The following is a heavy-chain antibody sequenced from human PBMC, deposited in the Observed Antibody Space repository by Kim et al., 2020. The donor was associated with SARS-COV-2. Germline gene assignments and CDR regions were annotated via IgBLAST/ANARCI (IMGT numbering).Heavy chain of an antibody. V-gene: IGHV3-23*01. CDR1: GFTFRSYA. D-gene: IGHD6-19*01. CDR2: ITESAGTT. Sequence: GGSLRLSCAASGFTFRSYALAWVRQAPGKGLEWVSTITESAGTTYYADSVKGRFTISRDNSKNTLYLQMDSLRAEDTAVYYCAKRGIPVPKSQANKYFQHWGQGTLVTVSS. J-gene: IGHJ1*01. CDR3: AKRGIPVPKSQANKYFQH.